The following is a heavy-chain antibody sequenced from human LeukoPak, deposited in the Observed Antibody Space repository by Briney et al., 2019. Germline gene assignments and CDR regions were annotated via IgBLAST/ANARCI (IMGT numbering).Heavy chain of an antibody. CDR1: GGSISSSTYY. CDR3: ARIYWDYYYYMDV. D-gene: IGHD5-12*01. Sequence: SETLSLTCAVSGGSISSSTYYWGWIRQPPGKGLEWIGSIYYSGSTNYNPSLKSRVTMSLDTSKNQFSLKLSSVTAADTAVYYCARIYWDYYYYMDVWGKGTTVTVSS. CDR2: IYYSGST. J-gene: IGHJ6*03. V-gene: IGHV4-39*01.